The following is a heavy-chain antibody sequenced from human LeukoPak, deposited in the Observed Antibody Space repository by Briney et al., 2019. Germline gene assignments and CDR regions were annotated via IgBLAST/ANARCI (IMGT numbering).Heavy chain of an antibody. Sequence: GESLKISCKGSGYSFTNYWIGWVRQMPGKGREWMGIIYPGDSDTRYSPPFQGQVTISADKSISTAYLQWSSLKASDTAMYYCARRYDSDAFNIWGQGTMVTVSS. CDR1: GYSFTNYW. V-gene: IGHV5-51*01. J-gene: IGHJ3*02. CDR2: IYPGDSDT. CDR3: ARRYDSDAFNI. D-gene: IGHD1-14*01.